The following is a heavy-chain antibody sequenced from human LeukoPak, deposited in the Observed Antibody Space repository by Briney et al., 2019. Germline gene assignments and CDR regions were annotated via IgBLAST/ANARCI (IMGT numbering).Heavy chain of an antibody. CDR2: ISGTGGGT. CDR1: GFSLRTSV. Sequence: GGSPRLSRAASGFSLRTSVMCWVRQAPGEGLGWVSAISGTGGGTYYTDSVKGRFTISRDNSKNPLYLQMNSLRAEDTAVYYCAKVVQFASYYFDYWGQGTLVTVS. D-gene: IGHD3-10*01. V-gene: IGHV3-23*01. J-gene: IGHJ4*02. CDR3: AKVVQFASYYFDY.